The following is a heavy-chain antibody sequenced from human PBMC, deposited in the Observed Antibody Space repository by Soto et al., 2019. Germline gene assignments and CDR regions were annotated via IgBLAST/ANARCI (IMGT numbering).Heavy chain of an antibody. D-gene: IGHD3-10*01. Sequence: QVQLVESGGGVVQPGRSLRLSCAASGFTFSSYGMHWVRQAPGKGLEWVAVIWYDGSKKYYADSMKGRFTISRDNSKNTLYLQMNSLRAEDTAVYYCARDRGSNWFDPWGQGTLVTVSS. V-gene: IGHV3-33*01. J-gene: IGHJ5*02. CDR3: ARDRGSNWFDP. CDR1: GFTFSSYG. CDR2: IWYDGSKK.